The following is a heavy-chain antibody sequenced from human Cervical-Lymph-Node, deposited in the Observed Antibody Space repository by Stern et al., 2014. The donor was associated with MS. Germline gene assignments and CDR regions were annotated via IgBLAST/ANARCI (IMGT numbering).Heavy chain of an antibody. CDR1: GFTFSSYA. V-gene: IGHV3-23*04. D-gene: IGHD5-18*01. CDR2: ISGSGGST. J-gene: IGHJ4*02. Sequence: EVQLEESGGGLVQPGGSLRPPCAASGFTFSSYAMSWVRQAPWKGLEWDSAISGSGGSTYYADSVKGRFTISRDNSKNTLYLQMNSLRAEDTAVYYCAKGGGYSYGYFHYWGQGTLVTVSS. CDR3: AKGGGYSYGYFHY.